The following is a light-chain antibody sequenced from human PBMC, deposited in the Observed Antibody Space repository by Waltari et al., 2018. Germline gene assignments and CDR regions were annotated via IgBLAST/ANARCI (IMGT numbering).Light chain of an antibody. Sequence: DIQMTQSPSTLSASVGDRVTITCRASQSINSWLAWYQQKPGEAPKLLIYKASILQIGVPSSFSGSGSGTEFTLTISSLQPDDFATYYCQQYNIYPLTFGQGTKVEIK. J-gene: IGKJ1*01. V-gene: IGKV1-5*03. CDR1: QSINSW. CDR3: QQYNIYPLT. CDR2: KAS.